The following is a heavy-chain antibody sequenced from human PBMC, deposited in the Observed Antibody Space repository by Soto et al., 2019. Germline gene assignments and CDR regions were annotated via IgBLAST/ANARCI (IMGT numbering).Heavy chain of an antibody. CDR2: INGGNGDT. CDR3: ARGNLARRKHLDF. CDR1: GYSLTNFA. V-gene: IGHV1-3*01. Sequence: QVQLVQSETEVKKPGDSVRVSCRASGYSLTNFAMHWVRRAPGHRLEWMGWINGGNGDTRFSHEFQGRVAITRDTSANTAYMELTSLRSEDTAVYYCARGNLARRKHLDFLGQGTLAIVSS. J-gene: IGHJ4*02.